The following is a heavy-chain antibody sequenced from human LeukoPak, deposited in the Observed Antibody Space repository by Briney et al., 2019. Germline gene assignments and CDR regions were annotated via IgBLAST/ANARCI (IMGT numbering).Heavy chain of an antibody. CDR1: GFTFSSYS. D-gene: IGHD3-3*01. J-gene: IGHJ4*02. Sequence: GGSLRLSCAASGFTFSSYSMNWVRQAPGKGLEWVSSISSSSSYIYYADSVKGRFTISRDNAKNSLYLQMNSLRAKDTAVYYCARDRTDFWSGYVGYWGQGTLVTVSS. CDR3: ARDRTDFWSGYVGY. V-gene: IGHV3-21*01. CDR2: ISSSSSYI.